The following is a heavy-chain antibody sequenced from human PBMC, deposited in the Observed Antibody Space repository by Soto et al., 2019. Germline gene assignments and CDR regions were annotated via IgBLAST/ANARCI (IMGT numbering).Heavy chain of an antibody. V-gene: IGHV4-59*11. Sequence: ASETLSLTCTVSGGSISSHYWSWVRQAPGKGQEWIGHIYYRGSTSYNPSLRSRSTISVDTSNNQSSLKLNSVTTADTAVYYCARDGREASGMDVWGQGTKVTVAS. CDR3: ARDGREASGMDV. CDR1: GGSISSHY. D-gene: IGHD1-26*01. CDR2: IYYRGST. J-gene: IGHJ6*02.